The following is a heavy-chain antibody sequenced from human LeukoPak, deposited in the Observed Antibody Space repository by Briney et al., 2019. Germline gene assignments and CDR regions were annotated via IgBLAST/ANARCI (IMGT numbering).Heavy chain of an antibody. D-gene: IGHD3-10*01. CDR2: ISAYNGNT. Sequence: ASVKVSCKASGGTFSSYAISWVRQAPGQGLEWMGWISAYNGNTNYAQKLQGRVTMTADTSTSTAYMELRSLRSDDTAVYYRAREDGSEDYWGQGTLVTVSS. CDR1: GGTFSSYA. CDR3: AREDGSEDY. V-gene: IGHV1-18*01. J-gene: IGHJ4*02.